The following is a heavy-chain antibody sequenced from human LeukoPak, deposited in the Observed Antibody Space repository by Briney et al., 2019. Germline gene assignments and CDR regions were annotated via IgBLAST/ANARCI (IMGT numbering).Heavy chain of an antibody. CDR3: ARVIKWDGAAHPAHYYYGMDV. J-gene: IGHJ6*02. CDR2: IYTSGST. V-gene: IGHV4-39*07. CDR1: GGSISSSSYY. Sequence: SETLSLTCTVSGGSISSSSYYWGWIRQPPGKGLEWIGRIYTSGSTNYNPSLKSRVTMSVDSSKNQFSLKLSSVTAADTAVYYCARVIKWDGAAHPAHYYYGMDVWGQGTTVTVSS. D-gene: IGHD1-26*01.